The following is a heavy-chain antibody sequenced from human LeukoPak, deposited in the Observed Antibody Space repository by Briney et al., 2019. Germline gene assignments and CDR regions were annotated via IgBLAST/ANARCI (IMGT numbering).Heavy chain of an antibody. V-gene: IGHV4-4*02. CDR2: IYHSGST. J-gene: IGHJ4*02. CDR1: GGSISSSNW. CDR3: TGKYYYDSSGYYYADY. D-gene: IGHD3-22*01. Sequence: SETLSLTCAVSGGSISSSNWWSWVRQPPGKGLEWIGEIYHSGSTNYNPSLKSRVTISVDKSKNQFSLRLSSVTAADTAMYYCTGKYYYDSSGYYYADYWGQGTLVTVSS.